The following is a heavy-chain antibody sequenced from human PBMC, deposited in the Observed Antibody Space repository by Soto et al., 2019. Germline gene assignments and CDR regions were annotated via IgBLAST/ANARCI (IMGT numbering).Heavy chain of an antibody. CDR3: ARDVGKDRDY. D-gene: IGHD2-15*01. V-gene: IGHV1-46*01. J-gene: IGHJ4*02. CDR1: GYTFVTYY. CDR2: INPSGPIT. Sequence: QVQLVQSGAEVKMPGASVKVSCKASGYTFVTYYMHWVRQAPGQGLEWMGIINPSGPITTYAQKFQGRVTLTRDMSTSTVYMELSSVRSEDTAVYYCARDVGKDRDYWGQGTLVTVSS.